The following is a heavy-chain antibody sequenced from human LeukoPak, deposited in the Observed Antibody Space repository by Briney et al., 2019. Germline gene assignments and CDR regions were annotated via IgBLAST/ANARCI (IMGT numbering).Heavy chain of an antibody. CDR1: GYTFTSYD. CDR2: MNPNSGNT. J-gene: IGHJ3*02. D-gene: IGHD3-10*01. CDR3: ARGPFGGDAFDI. Sequence: ASVKVSCKASGYTFTSYDINWVRQATGQGLEWMGWMNPNSGNTGYAQKFQGRVTMTRNTSISTAYTEPSSLRSEDTAVYYCARGPFGGDAFDIWGQGTMVTVSS. V-gene: IGHV1-8*01.